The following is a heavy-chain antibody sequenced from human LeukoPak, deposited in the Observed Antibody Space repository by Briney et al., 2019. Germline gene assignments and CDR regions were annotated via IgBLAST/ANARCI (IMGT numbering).Heavy chain of an antibody. CDR2: IKQDGSEK. V-gene: IGHV3-7*03. D-gene: IGHD6-13*01. CDR3: ARGYSSSWFKSRPYYFDY. CDR1: GFTFSSYW. Sequence: GGSLRLSCAASGFTFSSYWMSWVRQAPGKGLEWVANIKQDGSEKYYVDSVKGRFTISRDNAKNSLYLQMNSLRAEDTAVYYCARGYSSSWFKSRPYYFDYWGQGTLVTVSS. J-gene: IGHJ4*02.